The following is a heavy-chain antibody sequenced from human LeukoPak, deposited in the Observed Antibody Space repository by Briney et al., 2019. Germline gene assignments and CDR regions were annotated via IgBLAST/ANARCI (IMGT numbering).Heavy chain of an antibody. CDR3: ARLVVRDCYYFDY. V-gene: IGHV5-51*01. CDR1: GYSFTSYW. CDR2: IYPGDSDT. D-gene: IGHD2-21*02. Sequence: GESLKISCNGSGYSFTSYWIGWVRQMPGKGLEWMGIIYPGDSDTRYSPSFQGQVTISADKSISTAYLQWSSLKASDTAMYSCARLVVRDCYYFDYWGQGTLVTVSS. J-gene: IGHJ4*02.